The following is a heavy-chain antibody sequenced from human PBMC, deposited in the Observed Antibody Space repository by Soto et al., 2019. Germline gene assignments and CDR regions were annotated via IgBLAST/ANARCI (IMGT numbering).Heavy chain of an antibody. Sequence: SETLSLTCTVSGGSISSSSYYWGWIRQPPGKGLEWIGSIYYSGSTYYNPSLKSRVTISVDTSKNQFSLKLSSVTAADTAVYYCVRHGDLAAAGYYYYGMDVWGQGTTVTVSS. CDR1: GGSISSSSYY. D-gene: IGHD6-13*01. CDR2: IYYSGST. V-gene: IGHV4-39*01. J-gene: IGHJ6*02. CDR3: VRHGDLAAAGYYYYGMDV.